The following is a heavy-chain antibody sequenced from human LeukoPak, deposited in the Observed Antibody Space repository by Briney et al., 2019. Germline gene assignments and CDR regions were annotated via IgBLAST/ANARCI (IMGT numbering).Heavy chain of an antibody. D-gene: IGHD3-10*01. CDR1: GYTFTGYY. J-gene: IGHJ4*02. Sequence: ASVKVSCKASGYTFTGYYMHWVRQAPGQGLEWMGWINPNSGGTNYAQKFQGWVTMTRDTSISTAYMELSRLRSDDTAVYYCARESIKIEGTGFDYWGQGTLVTVSS. CDR2: INPNSGGT. CDR3: ARESIKIEGTGFDY. V-gene: IGHV1-2*04.